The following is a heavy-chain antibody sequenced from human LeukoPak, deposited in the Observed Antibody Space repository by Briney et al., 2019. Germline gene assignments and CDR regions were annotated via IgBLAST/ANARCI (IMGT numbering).Heavy chain of an antibody. CDR2: IIPIFGTA. V-gene: IGHV1-69*05. J-gene: IGHJ4*01. D-gene: IGHD5-24*01. Sequence: SVKVSCKASGYTFTSYGISWVRQAPGQGLEWMGGIIPIFGTANYAQKFQGRVTITTDESTSTAYMELSSLRSEDTAGYYCVRSVPDGYNLAYWGQGTLVTVSS. CDR3: VRSVPDGYNLAY. CDR1: GYTFTSYG.